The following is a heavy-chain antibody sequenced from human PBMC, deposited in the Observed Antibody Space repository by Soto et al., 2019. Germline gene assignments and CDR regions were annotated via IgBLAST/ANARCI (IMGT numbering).Heavy chain of an antibody. Sequence: QVQLQESGPGLVKPSGTLSLTCAVSGGAISSSNWWSWVRQPPGKGLECIGDIYHSGSTNYNPSLKSRVTISVDKSQNQFSLKLSSVTAADTAVYYCASSIVGATKSVYWGQGTLVTVSS. V-gene: IGHV4-4*02. CDR1: GGAISSSNW. CDR2: IYHSGST. J-gene: IGHJ4*02. D-gene: IGHD1-26*01. CDR3: ASSIVGATKSVY.